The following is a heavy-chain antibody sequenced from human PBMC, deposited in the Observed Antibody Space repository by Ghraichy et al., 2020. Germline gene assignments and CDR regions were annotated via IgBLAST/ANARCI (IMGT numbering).Heavy chain of an antibody. V-gene: IGHV3-74*01. D-gene: IGHD3-16*01. CDR3: ARGESGLGD. Sequence: ETLSLTCAASGFTLSSYWMYWVRLVPGKGLEWLSHISPAGNIINYAGSVRGRFTISRDIAKNTLYLQMNSLRAEDTAVYFCARGESGLGDWGQGTLVTVAS. CDR2: ISPAGNII. J-gene: IGHJ4*02. CDR1: GFTLSSYW.